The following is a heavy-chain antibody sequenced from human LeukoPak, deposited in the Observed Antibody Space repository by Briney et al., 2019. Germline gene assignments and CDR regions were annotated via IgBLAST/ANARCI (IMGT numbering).Heavy chain of an antibody. J-gene: IGHJ6*02. D-gene: IGHD5-24*01. CDR2: ISYDGSSK. CDR1: GFTFSSYG. Sequence: GGSLRLSCAASGFTFSSYGMHWVRQAPGKGLEWVAVISYDGSSKYYADSVKGRFTISRDNSKNTLYLQMNSLRAEDTAVYYCAKGREMATISNGMDVWGQGTTVTLSS. V-gene: IGHV3-30*18. CDR3: AKGREMATISNGMDV.